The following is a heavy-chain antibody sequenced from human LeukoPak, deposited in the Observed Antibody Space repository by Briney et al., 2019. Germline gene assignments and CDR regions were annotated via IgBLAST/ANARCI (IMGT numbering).Heavy chain of an antibody. Sequence: GGSLRLSRAASGFTFSSYSMNWVRQAPGKGLEWVSSISSSSSYIYYADSVKGRFTISRDNAKNSLYLQMNSLRAEDTAVYYCARGEQWLVPRTFDYWGQGTLVTVSS. V-gene: IGHV3-21*01. D-gene: IGHD6-19*01. CDR3: ARGEQWLVPRTFDY. CDR2: ISSSSSYI. CDR1: GFTFSSYS. J-gene: IGHJ4*02.